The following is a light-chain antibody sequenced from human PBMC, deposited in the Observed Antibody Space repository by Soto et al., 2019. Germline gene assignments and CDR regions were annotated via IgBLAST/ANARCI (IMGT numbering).Light chain of an antibody. V-gene: IGLV2-8*01. CDR3: CSYVGNNIRV. CDR1: SSDVGGYNY. Sequence: QSALTQPPSASGSPGQSVTISCTGTSSDVGGYNYVSWYQQHPGKAPKLMIYEVSKRPSGVPDRFSGSKSGNTASLTVSGLQAEDEADYYCCSYVGNNIRVFGGGTKLTVL. J-gene: IGLJ2*01. CDR2: EVS.